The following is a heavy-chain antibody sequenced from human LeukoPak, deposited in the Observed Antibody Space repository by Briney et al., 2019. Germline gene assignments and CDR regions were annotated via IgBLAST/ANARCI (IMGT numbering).Heavy chain of an antibody. Sequence: GGSLRLSCVASGFTFGKYWMSWVRQAPGKGLEWVANIKLDGSEKNYVDSVKGRFTISRDNTKNSLYLQMNSLRAEDTAVYYCARDFPDILTGYYYYGMDVWGQGTTVTVSS. D-gene: IGHD3-9*01. V-gene: IGHV3-7*01. CDR3: ARDFPDILTGYYYYGMDV. CDR2: IKLDGSEK. CDR1: GFTFGKYW. J-gene: IGHJ6*02.